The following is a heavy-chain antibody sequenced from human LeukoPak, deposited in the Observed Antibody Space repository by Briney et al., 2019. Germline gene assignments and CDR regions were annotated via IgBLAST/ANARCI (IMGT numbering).Heavy chain of an antibody. V-gene: IGHV3-23*01. Sequence: GGSLRLSCAASGFTFSSYGMSWVRQAPGKGLEWVSAISGSGGSTYYADSVKGRFTISRDNSKNTLYLQMNSLRAEDTAVYYCAKIGRHYDSSGYYPALDYWGQGTLVTVSS. D-gene: IGHD3-22*01. J-gene: IGHJ4*02. CDR1: GFTFSSYG. CDR2: ISGSGGST. CDR3: AKIGRHYDSSGYYPALDY.